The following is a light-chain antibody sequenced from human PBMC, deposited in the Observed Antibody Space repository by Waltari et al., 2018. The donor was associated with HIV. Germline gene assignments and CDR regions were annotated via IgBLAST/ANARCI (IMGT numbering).Light chain of an antibody. CDR1: QGISSS. J-gene: IGKJ4*01. CDR3: QQFNNYPLT. CDR2: DAS. Sequence: AIQLTQSPSSLSASVGDRIPLTCRASQGISSSLAWYQQRPGKAPKLLIYDASSLKSGVPSRFSGSESGTDFTFTISSLQPEDFATYYCQQFNNYPLTFGGGTKVEI. V-gene: IGKV1D-13*01.